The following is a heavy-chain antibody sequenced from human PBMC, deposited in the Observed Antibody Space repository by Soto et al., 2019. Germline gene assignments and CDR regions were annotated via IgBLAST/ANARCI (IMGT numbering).Heavy chain of an antibody. Sequence: SETLSLTGTVSGSSINSSGYYWGWIRQPPGKGLEWIGSMFYGVSTYYNPSLKSRVTVSVDTSKNQFSLNLRSVTAADTAVYYCARLPSRHLVDYWGQGTLVTVSS. J-gene: IGHJ4*02. CDR1: GSSINSSGYY. V-gene: IGHV4-39*01. CDR2: MFYGVST. CDR3: ARLPSRHLVDY. D-gene: IGHD3-3*02.